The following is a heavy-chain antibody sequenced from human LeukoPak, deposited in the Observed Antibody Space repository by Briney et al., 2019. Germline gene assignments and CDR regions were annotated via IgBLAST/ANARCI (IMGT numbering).Heavy chain of an antibody. D-gene: IGHD1-1*01. Sequence: SETLSLTCTVSGGSISSGGYYWSWIRQPPGKGLEWIGYIYHSGSTYYNPSLKSRVTISVDRSKNQFSLKLSSVTAADTAVYYCAREGERSPYYFDYWGQGTLVTVSS. CDR1: GGSISSGGYY. CDR2: IYHSGST. CDR3: AREGERSPYYFDY. V-gene: IGHV4-30-2*01. J-gene: IGHJ4*02.